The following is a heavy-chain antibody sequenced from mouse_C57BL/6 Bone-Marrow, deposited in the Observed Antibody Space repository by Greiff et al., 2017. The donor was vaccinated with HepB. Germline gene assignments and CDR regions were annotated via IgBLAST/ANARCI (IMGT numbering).Heavy chain of an antibody. CDR3: ARDRDYYGSSYWYFDV. J-gene: IGHJ1*03. D-gene: IGHD1-1*01. CDR2: INYDGSST. CDR1: GFTFSDYY. V-gene: IGHV5-16*01. Sequence: EVKVVESEGGLVQPGSSMKLSCTASGFTFSDYYMAWVRQVPEKGLEWVANINYDGSSTYYLDSLKSRFIISRDNAKNILYLQMSSLKSEDTATYYCARDRDYYGSSYWYFDVWGTGTTVTVSS.